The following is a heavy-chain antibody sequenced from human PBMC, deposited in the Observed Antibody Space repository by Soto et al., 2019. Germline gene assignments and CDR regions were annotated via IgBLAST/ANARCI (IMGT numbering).Heavy chain of an antibody. CDR2: ISYDGSNK. Sequence: VGSLRLSCAASGFTFSSYAMHWVRQAPGKGLEWVAVISYDGSNKYYADSVKGRFTISRDNSKNTLYLQMNSLRAEDTAVYYCARDRIAVAGTLGYWGQGTLVTVSS. CDR1: GFTFSSYA. V-gene: IGHV3-30-3*01. CDR3: ARDRIAVAGTLGY. D-gene: IGHD6-19*01. J-gene: IGHJ4*02.